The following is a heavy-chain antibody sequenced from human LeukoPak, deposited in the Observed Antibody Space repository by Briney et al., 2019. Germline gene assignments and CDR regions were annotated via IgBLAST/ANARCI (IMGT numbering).Heavy chain of an antibody. CDR2: IYYSGST. J-gene: IGHJ1*01. V-gene: IGHV4-39*01. CDR3: ARLRAAREYFQH. CDR1: GGSISSSSYY. Sequence: PSETLSLTCTLSGGSISSSSYYWGWIRQPPGKGLEWIGSIYYSGSTYYNPSLKSRVTISVDTSKNQFSLKLSSVTAADTAVYYCARLRAAREYFQHWGQGTLVTVSS. D-gene: IGHD6-6*01.